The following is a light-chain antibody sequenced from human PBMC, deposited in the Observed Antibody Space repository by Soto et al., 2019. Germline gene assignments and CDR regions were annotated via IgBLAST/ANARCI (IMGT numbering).Light chain of an antibody. V-gene: IGLV2-14*01. CDR2: DVS. CDR1: GSDVGAYNY. CDR3: SSYRNSETLV. J-gene: IGLJ1*01. Sequence: QSVLTQPASVSGSPGQSITLSCTGTGSDVGAYNYVSWYQQHPGKAPKLMIYDVSNRPSGVSNRFSGPKSGNTASLTISGLQGEDEADYYCSSYRNSETLVFGTGTKVTVL.